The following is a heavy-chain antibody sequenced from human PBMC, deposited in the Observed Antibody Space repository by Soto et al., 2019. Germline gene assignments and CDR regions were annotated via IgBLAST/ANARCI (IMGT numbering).Heavy chain of an antibody. V-gene: IGHV1-18*01. CDR3: ARRRGSGSWGFEAFDI. CDR1: GYTFTSYG. CDR2: ISAYNGNT. D-gene: IGHD3-10*01. Sequence: QVQLVQSGAEVKKPGASVKVSCKASGYTFTSYGISWVRQAPGQGLEWMGWISAYNGNTDYAQKLQGRGTMTTDTSTSKAYMVLRSLKSDDTAVYYCARRRGSGSWGFEAFDIWCQGPMVTVSS. J-gene: IGHJ3*02.